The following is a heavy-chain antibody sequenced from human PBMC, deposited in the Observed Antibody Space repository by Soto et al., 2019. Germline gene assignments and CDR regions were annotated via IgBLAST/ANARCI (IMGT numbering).Heavy chain of an antibody. V-gene: IGHV3-7*03. CDR2: IRQDGGEK. CDR3: ARFRSYFGSSAWIRYFDS. Sequence: VGSLRLSCAASGVSFSTYWMSWVRQAPVKGLEWGANIRQDGGEKYYVGFVKGRFTISRDNAKNSLYLQMNSLRVEDTAIYYCARFRSYFGSSAWIRYFDSWGQGTLVTVSS. D-gene: IGHD3-22*01. J-gene: IGHJ4*02. CDR1: GVSFSTYW.